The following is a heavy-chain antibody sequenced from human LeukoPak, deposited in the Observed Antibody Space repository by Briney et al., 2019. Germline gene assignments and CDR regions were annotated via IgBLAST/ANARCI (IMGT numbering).Heavy chain of an antibody. Sequence: GGSLRLSCAVSGFTFSSYSMNWVRQAPGKGLEGVSSISSSSSYIYYADSVKGRFTISKDNAKNSLYLQMNSLSAEDTAGYYCARDLSIWYVGIRYNYMDVWGKGTTVTVSS. D-gene: IGHD6-13*01. CDR2: ISSSSSYI. CDR1: GFTFSSYS. V-gene: IGHV3-21*01. J-gene: IGHJ6*03. CDR3: ARDLSIWYVGIRYNYMDV.